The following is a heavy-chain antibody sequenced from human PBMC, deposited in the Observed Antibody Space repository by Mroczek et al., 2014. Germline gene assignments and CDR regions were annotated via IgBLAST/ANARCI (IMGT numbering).Heavy chain of an antibody. D-gene: IGHD2-2*02. Sequence: QVQLVESGGGVVQPGRSLRLSCAASGFTFSSYAMHWVRQAPGKGLEWVAVISYDGSNKYYADSVKGRFTISRDNSKNTLYLQMNSLRAEDTAVYYCARDDCSSTSCYTGSFGYWGQGTPGHPSPQ. CDR3: ARDDCSSTSCYTGSFGY. CDR1: GFTFSSYA. CDR2: ISYDGSNK. J-gene: IGHJ4*02. V-gene: IGHV3-30-3*01.